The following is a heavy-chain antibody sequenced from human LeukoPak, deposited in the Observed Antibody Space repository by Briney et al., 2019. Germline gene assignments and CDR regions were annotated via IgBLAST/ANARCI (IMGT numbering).Heavy chain of an antibody. Sequence: SETLSLTCTVSGGSISSGGYYWSWIRQHPGKGLEWIGYIYYSGSTYYNPSLKGRVTISVDTSKNQFSLKLSSVTAPDTAVYYCARTLWFGELSWFDPWGQGTLVTVSS. CDR1: GGSISSGGYY. V-gene: IGHV4-31*03. CDR2: IYYSGST. J-gene: IGHJ5*02. CDR3: ARTLWFGELSWFDP. D-gene: IGHD3-10*01.